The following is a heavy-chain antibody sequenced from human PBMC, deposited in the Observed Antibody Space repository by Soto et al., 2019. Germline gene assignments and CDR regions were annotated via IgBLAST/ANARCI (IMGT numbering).Heavy chain of an antibody. CDR3: AREDIVVVVAATPGFFGMDV. CDR2: IYHSGST. J-gene: IGHJ6*02. CDR1: GYSMSSGYY. V-gene: IGHV4-38-2*02. D-gene: IGHD2-15*01. Sequence: PSESMALTCAVCGYSMSSGYYWGWIRQPPGKGLEWIGSIYHSGSTYYNPSLKSRVTISVDTSKNQFSLKLSSVTAADTAVYYCAREDIVVVVAATPGFFGMDVWGQGTTVTVSS.